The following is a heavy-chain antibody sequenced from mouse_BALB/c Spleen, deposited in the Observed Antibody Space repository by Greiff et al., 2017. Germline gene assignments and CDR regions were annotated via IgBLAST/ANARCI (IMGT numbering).Heavy chain of an antibody. D-gene: IGHD1-1*01. Sequence: QVQLQQPGAELVMPGASVKMSCKASGYTFTDYWMHWVKQRPGQGLEWIGAIDTSDSYTSYNQKFKGKATLTVDESSSTAYMQLSSLTSEDSAVYYCARHRYYASYYAMDYWGQGTSVTVSS. J-gene: IGHJ4*01. CDR1: GYTFTDYW. CDR2: IDTSDSYT. V-gene: IGHV1-69*01. CDR3: ARHRYYASYYAMDY.